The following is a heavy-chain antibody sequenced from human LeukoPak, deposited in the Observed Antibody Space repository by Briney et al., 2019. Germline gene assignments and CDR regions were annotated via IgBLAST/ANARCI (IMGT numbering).Heavy chain of an antibody. CDR1: GGSFNGYY. D-gene: IGHD6-13*01. Sequence: SETLSLTCAVYGGSFNGYYWSRIRQPPGKGLEWIGEINHSGSTNYNPSLKSRVTISVDTSKNQFSLKLSSVTAADTAVYYCARGGGIAAAGRRRADYWGQGTLVTVSS. CDR2: INHSGST. V-gene: IGHV4-34*01. CDR3: ARGGGIAAAGRRRADY. J-gene: IGHJ4*02.